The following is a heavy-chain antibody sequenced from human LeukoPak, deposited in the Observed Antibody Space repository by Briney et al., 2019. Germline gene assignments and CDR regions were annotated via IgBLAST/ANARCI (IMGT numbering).Heavy chain of an antibody. CDR2: INSDGSST. V-gene: IGHV3-74*01. D-gene: IGHD3-16*01. CDR3: ARVAWGSAADAFDI. Sequence: PGGSLRLSCAASGFTFSSYWMHWVRQAPGKGLVWVSRINSDGSSTSYADSVKGRFTISRDNAKNTLYLQMNSLRAEDTAVNYCARVAWGSAADAFDIWGQGTMVTVSS. CDR1: GFTFSSYW. J-gene: IGHJ3*02.